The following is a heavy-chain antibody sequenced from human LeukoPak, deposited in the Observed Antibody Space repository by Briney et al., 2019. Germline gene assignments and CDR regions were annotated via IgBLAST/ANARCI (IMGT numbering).Heavy chain of an antibody. Sequence: GGSLRLSCAASGFTFSSYGIHWVRQAPGKGLEWVAAISYDGNNKYYADSVKGRFTIPRDNYKNTLYLQMNSRRAEDTVVYYCGKEIYFGSGSYPFYLGQGGLVIDSS. V-gene: IGHV3-30*18. CDR3: GKEIYFGSGSYPFY. CDR1: GFTFSSYG. D-gene: IGHD3-10*01. CDR2: ISYDGNNK. J-gene: IGHJ4*02.